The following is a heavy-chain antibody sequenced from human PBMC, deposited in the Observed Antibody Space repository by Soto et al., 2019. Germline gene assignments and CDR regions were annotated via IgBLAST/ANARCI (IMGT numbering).Heavy chain of an antibody. D-gene: IGHD1-26*01. CDR3: ARHHVRGRTIAGAAEF. Sequence: QVQLQQWGAGLLKPSETLSLTCAVYGGSLSGYYWSWIRQPPGKALEWIGEINYSGNTNYNPSLKSRVTISVDTSKNQLFLNLGSVTAAAADMCYCARHHVRGRTIAGAAEFWGQGTLVTVSS. CDR2: INYSGNT. CDR1: GGSLSGYY. J-gene: IGHJ4*02. V-gene: IGHV4-34*01.